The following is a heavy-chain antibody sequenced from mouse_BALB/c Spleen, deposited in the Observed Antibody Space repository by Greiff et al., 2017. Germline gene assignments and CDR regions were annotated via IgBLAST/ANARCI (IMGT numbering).Heavy chain of an antibody. CDR2: ISTYYGDA. Sequence: QVQLQQSGAELVRPGVSVKISCKGSGYTFTDYAMHWVKQSHAKSLEWIGVISTYYGDASYNQKFKGKATMTVDKSSSTAYMELARLTSEDSAIYYCAKTGLDYDYAMDYWGQGTSVTVSS. V-gene: IGHV1S137*01. J-gene: IGHJ4*01. D-gene: IGHD2-4*01. CDR3: AKTGLDYDYAMDY. CDR1: GYTFTDYA.